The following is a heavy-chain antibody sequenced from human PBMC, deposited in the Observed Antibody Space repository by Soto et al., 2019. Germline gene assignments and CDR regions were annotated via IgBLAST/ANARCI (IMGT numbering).Heavy chain of an antibody. CDR2: ILNDGSNR. D-gene: IGHD3-10*01. J-gene: IGHJ6*02. V-gene: IGHV3-33*01. Sequence: QVQLVESGGGVVQPGRSLRLSCAASGFTFSNYGMHWVRQAPGKGLEWVAVILNDGSNRYHADSVKDRFTISRDNSKNMLELQMYSLIAEDTAVYYWARDDEYSGNGMDVWGQGTTVTVS. CDR3: ARDDEYSGNGMDV. CDR1: GFTFSNYG.